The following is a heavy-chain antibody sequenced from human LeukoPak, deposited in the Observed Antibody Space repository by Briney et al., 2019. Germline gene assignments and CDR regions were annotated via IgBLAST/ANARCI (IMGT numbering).Heavy chain of an antibody. CDR1: GGSISSYY. Sequence: PSETLSLTCTVSGGSISSYYWSWIRQPAGKGREGIGRIYTSGSTNYNPSLKSRVTMSVDTSKSQFSLKLSSVTAADTAVYYCARDVDCSSTSCYRPLYYYYYYMDVWGKGTTVTVSS. CDR3: ARDVDCSSTSCYRPLYYYYYYMDV. CDR2: IYTSGST. J-gene: IGHJ6*03. D-gene: IGHD2-2*01. V-gene: IGHV4-4*07.